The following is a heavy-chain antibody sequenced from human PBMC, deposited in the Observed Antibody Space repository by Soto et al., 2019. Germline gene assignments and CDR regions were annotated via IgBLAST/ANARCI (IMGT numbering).Heavy chain of an antibody. CDR1: GYTFDTFA. D-gene: IGHD3-3*01. J-gene: IGHJ6*02. V-gene: IGHV1-3*04. CDR3: VRGERLYFYYYGMDV. Sequence: ASVKVSCKASGYTFDTFAILWVRQAPGQRPEWMGWLNTGNGNTKYSPKFQGRVTMTRDTSASTAYMELSSLKSEDTAVYYCVRGERLYFYYYGMDVWGQGSTVTVSS. CDR2: LNTGNGNT.